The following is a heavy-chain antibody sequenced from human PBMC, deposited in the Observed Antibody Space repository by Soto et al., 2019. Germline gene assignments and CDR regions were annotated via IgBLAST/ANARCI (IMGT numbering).Heavy chain of an antibody. D-gene: IGHD3-22*01. V-gene: IGHV4-34*01. J-gene: IGHJ4*02. Sequence: NPSETLSLTCAVYGGSFSGYYWSWIRQPPGKGLEWIGEINHSGSTNYNPSLKSRVTISVDTSKNQFSLKLSSVTAADTAVYYCARAGGSGYSSGDIDYWGQGTLVTVSS. CDR2: INHSGST. CDR1: GGSFSGYY. CDR3: ARAGGSGYSSGDIDY.